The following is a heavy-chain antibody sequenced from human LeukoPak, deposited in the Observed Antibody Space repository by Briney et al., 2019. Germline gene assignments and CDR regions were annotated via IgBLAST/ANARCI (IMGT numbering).Heavy chain of an antibody. D-gene: IGHD3-10*01. CDR3: ARIGGYMVRGVENWFDP. CDR1: GGSLSSNNYY. V-gene: IGHV4-39*01. CDR2: INYSGST. J-gene: IGHJ5*02. Sequence: PSETLSLTRTVSGGSLSSNNYYWGWIRQPPGKGLEWIGSINYSGSTNYNPSLKSRVTISVDTSKNQFSLKVTYVTAADTAVYYCARIGGYMVRGVENWFDPWGQGTLVTVSS.